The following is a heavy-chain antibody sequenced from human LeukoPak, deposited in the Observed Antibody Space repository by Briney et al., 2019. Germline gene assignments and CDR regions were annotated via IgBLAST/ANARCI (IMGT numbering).Heavy chain of an antibody. CDR2: INPSGGST. D-gene: IGHD6-19*01. CDR3: ARFSGEAGGHFDY. Sequence: AAVNVCCKTSGYTFTNYYMQWVRQAPGQGLEWMGMINPSGGSTTYAQKFQGRVTMTRDTSTSTVYMDLSSVRSEDTAVYFCARFSGEAGGHFDYWGQGTVDPVSS. V-gene: IGHV1-46*01. J-gene: IGHJ4*02. CDR1: GYTFTNYY.